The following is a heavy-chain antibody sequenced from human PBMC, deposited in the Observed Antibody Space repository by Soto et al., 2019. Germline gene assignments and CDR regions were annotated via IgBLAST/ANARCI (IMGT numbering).Heavy chain of an antibody. V-gene: IGHV1-69*01. J-gene: IGHJ5*02. D-gene: IGHD2-8*02. CDR1: GGTFNSYT. CDR3: ARVPGIVLVPTKHPLGASFDL. Sequence: QVQLVQSGAEVKKPGSSVKVSCRASGGTFNSYTITWVRQAPGLGLEWMGGLTPIFGRTNYAQKFQDRVTITAAEFTNTAYMELRDLTSDDTAVYYCARVPGIVLVPTKHPLGASFDLWGEGALVTVSS. CDR2: LTPIFGRT.